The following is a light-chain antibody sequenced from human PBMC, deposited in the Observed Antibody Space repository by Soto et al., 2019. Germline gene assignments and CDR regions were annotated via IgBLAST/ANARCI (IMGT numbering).Light chain of an antibody. J-gene: IGLJ2*01. CDR3: CSYTTSSAVV. CDR1: SSDVGGYNY. Sequence: SALTQPASVSGSPGQSITISCTGTSSDVGGYNYVSWYQQHPGKAPKLMIYDVSKRPSGVSNRFSGSKSGNTASLTISGLQAEDEADYHCCSYTTSSAVVFGGGTKLTVL. V-gene: IGLV2-14*01. CDR2: DVS.